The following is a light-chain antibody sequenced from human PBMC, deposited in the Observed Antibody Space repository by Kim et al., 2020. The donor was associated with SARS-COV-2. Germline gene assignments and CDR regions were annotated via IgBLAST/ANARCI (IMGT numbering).Light chain of an antibody. CDR3: QQREDWPLT. V-gene: IGKV3-11*01. CDR2: DAS. J-gene: IGKJ4*01. Sequence: EIVLTQSPATLSLSPGERATLSCRASQSVSTSVAWFQHKPGHAPRLLIHDASYRATGIPARFSGSGSGTDFTLTITGLQAEDFAVYYCQQREDWPLTFGGGTKVDIK. CDR1: QSVSTS.